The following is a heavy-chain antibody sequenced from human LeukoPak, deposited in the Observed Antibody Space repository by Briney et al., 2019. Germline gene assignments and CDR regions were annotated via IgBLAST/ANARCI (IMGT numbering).Heavy chain of an antibody. Sequence: SGTLSLTCAVSGGSISSSNWWSWVLQTPGKGLEWIGEIYHSGNTNYNPSLKSRVTISVDTSKNQFSLKLSSVTAADTAVYYCASLPKGDYYDSSGFVWAFDIWGQGTMVTVSS. CDR1: GGSISSSNW. V-gene: IGHV4-4*02. CDR2: IYHSGNT. D-gene: IGHD3-22*01. J-gene: IGHJ3*02. CDR3: ASLPKGDYYDSSGFVWAFDI.